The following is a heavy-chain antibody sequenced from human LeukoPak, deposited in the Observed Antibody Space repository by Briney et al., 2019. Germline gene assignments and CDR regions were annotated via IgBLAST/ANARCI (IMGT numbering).Heavy chain of an antibody. CDR1: GFTFSNAW. J-gene: IGHJ4*02. V-gene: IGHV3-15*01. Sequence: PGGSLRLSCAASGFTFSNAWMNWVRQAPGKGLEWVGRIKSKTAGGTTDYAAPVKGRFIISRDDSKNTLYLQMNSLRAEDTALYFCAKKAQYDGHYPLDYWGQGTLVTVSA. D-gene: IGHD4/OR15-4a*01. CDR2: IKSKTAGGTT. CDR3: AKKAQYDGHYPLDY.